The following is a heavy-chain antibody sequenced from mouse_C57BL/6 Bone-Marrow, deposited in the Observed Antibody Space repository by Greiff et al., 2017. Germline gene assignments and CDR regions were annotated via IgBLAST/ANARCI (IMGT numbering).Heavy chain of an antibody. CDR1: EYEFPSHD. D-gene: IGHD2-2*01. J-gene: IGHJ4*01. V-gene: IGHV5-2*01. Sequence: EVKLVESGGGLVQPGESLKLSCESNEYEFPSHDMSWVRKTPEKRLELVAAINSDGGSTYYPDTMERRFIISRDNTKQTLYLQMSSLRSEDTALYYCARQRGHDGGYAMDYWGQGTSVTVSS. CDR3: ARQRGHDGGYAMDY. CDR2: INSDGGST.